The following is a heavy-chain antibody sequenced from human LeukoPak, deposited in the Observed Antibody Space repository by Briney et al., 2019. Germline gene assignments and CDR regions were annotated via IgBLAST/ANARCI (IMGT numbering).Heavy chain of an antibody. CDR2: INHSGST. Sequence: SETLSLTCAVYGGSFSGYYWSWIRQPPGKGLEWIGEINHSGSTNYNPSLKSRVTISVDTSKNQFSLKLSSVTAADTAVYYCAKTAAAWDDDAFDIWGQGTMVTVSS. D-gene: IGHD6-13*01. V-gene: IGHV4-34*01. CDR1: GGSFSGYY. J-gene: IGHJ3*02. CDR3: AKTAAAWDDDAFDI.